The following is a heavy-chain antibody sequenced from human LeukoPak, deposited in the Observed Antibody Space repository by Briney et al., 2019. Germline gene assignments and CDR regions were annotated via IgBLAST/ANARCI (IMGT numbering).Heavy chain of an antibody. CDR3: ARSSHRYYFDY. CDR2: INPSGGNT. D-gene: IGHD2-2*01. J-gene: IGHJ4*02. CDR1: GYTFTSYY. V-gene: IGHV1-46*01. Sequence: ASVKVSCKASGYTFTSYYMHWVRQAPGQGLEWMGIINPSGGNTSYAQKFQGRVTMTRDTSTSTVYMELSSLRSEDTAVYYCARSSHRYYFDYWGQGTLVTVSS.